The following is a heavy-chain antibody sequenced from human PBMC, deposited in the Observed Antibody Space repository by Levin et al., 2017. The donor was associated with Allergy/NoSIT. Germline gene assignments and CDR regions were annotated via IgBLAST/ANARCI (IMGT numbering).Heavy chain of an antibody. V-gene: IGHV3-74*01. J-gene: IGHJ4*02. CDR1: GFTFSDYW. CDR2: ITSDGKTT. Sequence: PGGSLRLSCAVSGFTFSDYWMYWVRQVPGEGPVWVSRITSDGKTTTYADFVKGRFTISRDDAKNQLYLQLNSLRVEDTAVYYCGRGGRSGSIDCWGQGTRLTVSS. CDR3: GRGGRSGSIDC. D-gene: IGHD3-3*01.